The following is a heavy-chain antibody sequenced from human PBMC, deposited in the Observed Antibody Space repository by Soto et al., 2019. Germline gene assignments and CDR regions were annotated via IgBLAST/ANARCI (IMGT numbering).Heavy chain of an antibody. Sequence: PSETLSLSCTVSGGSVSSGSYYWSWIRQPPGKGLEWIGYIYYSGSTNYNPSLKSRVTISVDTSKNQFSLKLSSVTAADTAVYYCARDSMSSGDAFDIWGQGTMVT. D-gene: IGHD6-25*01. J-gene: IGHJ3*02. CDR2: IYYSGST. CDR3: ARDSMSSGDAFDI. CDR1: GGSVSSGSYY. V-gene: IGHV4-61*01.